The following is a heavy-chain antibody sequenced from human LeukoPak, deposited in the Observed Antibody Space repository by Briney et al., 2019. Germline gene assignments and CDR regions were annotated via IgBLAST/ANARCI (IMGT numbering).Heavy chain of an antibody. CDR1: GGSISSGSYY. V-gene: IGHV4-61*02. D-gene: IGHD1-26*01. J-gene: IGHJ6*04. CDR2: IYTSGST. CDR3: ARVPWVGKLDV. Sequence: PSQTLSLTCTVSGGSISSGSYYWSWIRQPAGKGLEWIGRIYTSGSTNYNPSLKSRVTISVATSKNQFSLKLSSLSAADPTVYFCARVPWVGKLDVWGKGTTVTVPS.